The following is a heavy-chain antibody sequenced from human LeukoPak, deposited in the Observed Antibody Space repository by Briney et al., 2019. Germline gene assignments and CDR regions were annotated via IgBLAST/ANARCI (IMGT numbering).Heavy chain of an antibody. CDR3: ARDPHCGSTSCLSYFDY. Sequence: GGSLRLSCAASGFTFSSHAMHWVRQAPGKGLEYVSAISSDGGVTYYANSVKGRFTIFRDNSKNTVHLQMGSLRGEDMAVYYCARDPHCGSTSCLSYFDYWGQGTLVTVSS. CDR1: GFTFSSHA. CDR2: ISSDGGVT. D-gene: IGHD2-2*01. V-gene: IGHV3-64*01. J-gene: IGHJ4*02.